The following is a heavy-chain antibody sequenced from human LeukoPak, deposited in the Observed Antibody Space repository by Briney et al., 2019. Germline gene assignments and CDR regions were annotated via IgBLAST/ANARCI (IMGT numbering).Heavy chain of an antibody. V-gene: IGHV3-7*01. Sequence: GGSLRLSCAVSGFTFSRYWMSWVRQAPGKGLEWVANIKQDGSEKYYVDSVKGRFTVSRDNAKNSLYLQMNSLRAEDTAVYYCASQSYDSSGYYYGWGQGTLVTVSS. D-gene: IGHD3-22*01. CDR1: GFTFSRYW. CDR3: ASQSYDSSGYYYG. CDR2: IKQDGSEK. J-gene: IGHJ4*02.